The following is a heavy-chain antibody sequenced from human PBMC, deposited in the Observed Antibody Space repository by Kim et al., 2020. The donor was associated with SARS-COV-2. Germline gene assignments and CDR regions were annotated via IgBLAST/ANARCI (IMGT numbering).Heavy chain of an antibody. J-gene: IGHJ6*03. CDR1: GLAFSNYA. CDR3: AKDGYCSSTSCYTDSPYYMDV. CDR2: LSGSGGAT. D-gene: IGHD2-2*02. V-gene: IGHV3-23*01. Sequence: GGSLRLSCAAPGLAFSNYAMSWVRQAPGKGLEWVSALSGSGGATRYADSVKGRFTISRDNSKNTQYLQMISLRAEDTAVYYCAKDGYCSSTSCYTDSPYYMDVWGKGPTVTVSS.